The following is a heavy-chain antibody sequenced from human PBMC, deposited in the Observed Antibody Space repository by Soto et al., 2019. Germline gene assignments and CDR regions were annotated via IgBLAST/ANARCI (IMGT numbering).Heavy chain of an antibody. Sequence: QITLKESGPTLVKPTQTLTLTCTFSGFSLTTGGVGVGWIRQPPGKALEWLALIYWDDDKRYSPSLKSRLTITKDTSKNQVVLTMPNMDPVDTATYYCAHVHLNYSYYGMDVWGQGTTVTVSS. V-gene: IGHV2-5*02. J-gene: IGHJ6*02. CDR2: IYWDDDK. CDR1: GFSLTTGGVG. CDR3: AHVHLNYSYYGMDV.